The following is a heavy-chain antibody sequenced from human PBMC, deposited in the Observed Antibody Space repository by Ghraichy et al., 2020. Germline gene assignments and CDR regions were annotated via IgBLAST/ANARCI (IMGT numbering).Heavy chain of an antibody. CDR3: AREWLDATADDGFDI. J-gene: IGHJ3*02. V-gene: IGHV3-48*03. Sequence: GGSLRLSCAASGFTFSSFEMNWVRQAPGKGLEWVSYISTSGVSLYADSVKGRFTISRDNAKNSLYLQMNSLRAEDTAVYYCAREWLDATADDGFDIWGQGTLVTVSS. CDR1: GFTFSSFE. D-gene: IGHD2-15*01. CDR2: ISTSGVSL.